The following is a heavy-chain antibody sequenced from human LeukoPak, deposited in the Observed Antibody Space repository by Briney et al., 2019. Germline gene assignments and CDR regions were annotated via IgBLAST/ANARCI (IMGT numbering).Heavy chain of an antibody. CDR3: AREATWGNWYFDL. CDR1: GFTFSSYG. Sequence: GGSLRLSCAASGFTFSSYGMHWVRQAPGKGLEWVAVISYDGSNKYYADSVEGRFTFSRDNSEKTLYLEMTSLRNEDTAVYYCAREATWGNWYFDLWGRGTLVTVSS. V-gene: IGHV3-30*03. CDR2: ISYDGSNK. J-gene: IGHJ2*01. D-gene: IGHD3-16*01.